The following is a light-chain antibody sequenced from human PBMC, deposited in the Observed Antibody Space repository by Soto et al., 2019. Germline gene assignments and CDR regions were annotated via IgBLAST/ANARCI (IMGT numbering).Light chain of an antibody. CDR3: SSYTTSGSLV. V-gene: IGLV2-14*01. Sequence: QSALTQPASVSGSPGQSITISCTGTSSDVGGYNYVSWYQQHPGKAPKLMIYDVSNRPSGVSNRFSGSKSGNTASLTISGLQAEDEADYYCSSYTTSGSLVFGGGTKLIVL. J-gene: IGLJ2*01. CDR1: SSDVGGYNY. CDR2: DVS.